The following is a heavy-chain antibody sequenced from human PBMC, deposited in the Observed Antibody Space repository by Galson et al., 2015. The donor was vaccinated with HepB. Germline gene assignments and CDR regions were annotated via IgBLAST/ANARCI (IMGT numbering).Heavy chain of an antibody. J-gene: IGHJ3*02. Sequence: SLRLSCAASGFTFSSYSMNWVRQAPGKGLEWVSSISSSSSYIYYADSVKGRFTISRDNAKNSLYLQMNSLRAEDTAVYYCARVLSYYDSSGYYHILGDAFDTWGQGTMVTVSS. CDR2: ISSSSSYI. D-gene: IGHD3-22*01. CDR3: ARVLSYYDSSGYYHILGDAFDT. CDR1: GFTFSSYS. V-gene: IGHV3-21*01.